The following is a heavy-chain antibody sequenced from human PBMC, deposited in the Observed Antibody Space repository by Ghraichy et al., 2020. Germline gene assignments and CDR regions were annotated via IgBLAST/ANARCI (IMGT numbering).Heavy chain of an antibody. CDR2: ISYDGSNK. V-gene: IGHV3-30*18. CDR3: AKEIYSGSFRGFDY. D-gene: IGHD1-26*01. CDR1: GFTFSSYG. Sequence: GGSLRLSCAASGFTFSSYGMHWVRQAPGKGLEWVAVISYDGSNKYYADSVKGRFTISRDNSKNTLYLQMNSLRAEDTAVYYCAKEIYSGSFRGFDYWGQGTLVTVSS. J-gene: IGHJ4*02.